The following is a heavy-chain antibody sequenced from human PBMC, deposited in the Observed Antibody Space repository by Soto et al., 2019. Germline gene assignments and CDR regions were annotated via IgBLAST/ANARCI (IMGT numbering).Heavy chain of an antibody. D-gene: IGHD1-1*01. CDR3: AREKANEIYYYYGMDV. Sequence: SVKVSCKASGYTFTSYGISWVRQAPVQGLEWMGWISAYNGNTNYAQKLQGRVTMTTDTSTSTAYMELRSLRSDDTAVYYCAREKANEIYYYYGMDVWGQGTTVTVSS. CDR1: GYTFTSYG. J-gene: IGHJ6*02. CDR2: ISAYNGNT. V-gene: IGHV1-18*04.